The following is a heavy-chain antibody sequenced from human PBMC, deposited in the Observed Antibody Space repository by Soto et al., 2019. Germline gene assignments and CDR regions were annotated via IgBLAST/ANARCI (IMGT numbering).Heavy chain of an antibody. CDR2: IYPGDSET. V-gene: IGHV5-51*01. J-gene: IGHJ5*02. Sequence: PGESLKISCKGSGYSFTVYWIVWVRQMPGKGLEWMGVIYPGDSETRYSPSFQGQVTISVDKSISTAYLQWSSLKASDTAMYYCARRGDNWFDRWGQGTLVTVXS. CDR1: GYSFTVYW. CDR3: ARRGDNWFDR. D-gene: IGHD5-12*01.